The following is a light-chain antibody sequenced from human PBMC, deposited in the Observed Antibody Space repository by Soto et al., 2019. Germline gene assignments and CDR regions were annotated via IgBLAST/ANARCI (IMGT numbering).Light chain of an antibody. V-gene: IGKV3-15*01. J-gene: IGKJ1*01. CDR1: QSVSSN. CDR2: RAS. CDR3: QQYRNWPPWT. Sequence: EIVLTQSPGTLSLSPGGRATLSCRASQSVSSNLAWYQQKPGQAPRLLIFRASSRATGVPARFSASESGTEFTLTISGLQSEDFAVYYCQQYRNWPPWTFGPGTKVDIK.